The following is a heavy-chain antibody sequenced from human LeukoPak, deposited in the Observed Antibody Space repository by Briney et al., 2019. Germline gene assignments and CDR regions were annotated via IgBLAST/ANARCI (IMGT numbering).Heavy chain of an antibody. Sequence: GSLKLSCAASGFTFSDSTIHWVRQASGKGLEWVGRIRSKANNYATAYAASVKGRFTISRDDSKNTAYLQMNSLKTEDTAVYYCTRLGSGQDAFDTWGQGTMVTVSS. CDR1: GFTFSDST. D-gene: IGHD1-26*01. CDR3: TRLGSGQDAFDT. J-gene: IGHJ3*02. V-gene: IGHV3-73*01. CDR2: IRSKANNYAT.